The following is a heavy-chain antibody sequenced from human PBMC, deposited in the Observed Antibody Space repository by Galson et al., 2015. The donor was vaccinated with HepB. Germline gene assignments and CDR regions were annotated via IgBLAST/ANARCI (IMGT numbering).Heavy chain of an antibody. Sequence: SVKVSCKASGYSFNSYAINWVRQAPGPGLEYMGWIDTNTGNPTYAQGFTGRFVFSLDTSVSTAYLQISSLKAEDTAVYYCARDPYGGNCKYDYWGQGTLVTVSS. V-gene: IGHV7-4-1*02. J-gene: IGHJ4*02. CDR2: IDTNTGNP. CDR3: ARDPYGGNCKYDY. D-gene: IGHD4-23*01. CDR1: GYSFNSYA.